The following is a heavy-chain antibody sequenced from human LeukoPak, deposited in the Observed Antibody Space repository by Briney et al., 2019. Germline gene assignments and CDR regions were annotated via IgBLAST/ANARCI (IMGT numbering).Heavy chain of an antibody. J-gene: IGHJ4*02. Sequence: GGSLRLSCAASGFTFSSYAMSWVRQAPGKGLEWVSAISGSGGSTYYADSVKGRFTISRDNSKNTLYLQMNSLRAEDTAVYYCAKDRDDILTGGGYFDYWGQGTLVTVSS. V-gene: IGHV3-23*01. CDR2: ISGSGGST. D-gene: IGHD3-9*01. CDR1: GFTFSSYA. CDR3: AKDRDDILTGGGYFDY.